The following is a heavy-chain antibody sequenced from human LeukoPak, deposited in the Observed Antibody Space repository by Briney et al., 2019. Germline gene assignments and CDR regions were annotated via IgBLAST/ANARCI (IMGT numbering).Heavy chain of an antibody. CDR3: AKEKSSDSYYDFWSGSSAFDI. CDR2: ISYDGSNK. V-gene: IGHV3-30*04. D-gene: IGHD3-3*01. J-gene: IGHJ3*02. Sequence: GESLRLSRAASGFTFSSYAMHWVRQAPGKGLEWVAVISYDGSNKYYADSVKGRFTISRDNSKNTLYLQMNSLRAEDTAVYYCAKEKSSDSYYDFWSGSSAFDIWGQGTMVTVSS. CDR1: GFTFSSYA.